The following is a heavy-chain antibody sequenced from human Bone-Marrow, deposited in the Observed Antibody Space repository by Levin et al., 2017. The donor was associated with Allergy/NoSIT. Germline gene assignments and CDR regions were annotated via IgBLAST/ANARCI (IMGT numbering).Heavy chain of an antibody. CDR1: GFTFSSYS. Sequence: PGGSLRLSCAASGFTFSSYSMNWVRQAPGKGLEWISYISSSSSTMFYADSVKGRFTISRDNAKNSLYLQINSLRDEDTAVYYCARRLDYWGQGTLLTVSS. V-gene: IGHV3-48*02. CDR3: ARRLDY. J-gene: IGHJ4*02. CDR2: ISSSSSTM.